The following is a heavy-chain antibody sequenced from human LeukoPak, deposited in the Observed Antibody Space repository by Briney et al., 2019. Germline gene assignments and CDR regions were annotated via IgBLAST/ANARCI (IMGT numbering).Heavy chain of an antibody. CDR1: GFTFSTYN. CDR3: ATGPWQLGPVEDY. CDR2: IDRRSNYI. J-gene: IGHJ4*02. D-gene: IGHD6-13*01. Sequence: GGSLRLSCSASGFTFSTYNMNWVRQAPGKGLEWVSSIDRRSNYIDYADSVKGRFIISRDNAKNSLYLQMNSLRAEDTAVYYCATGPWQLGPVEDYWGQGTLVTVSS. V-gene: IGHV3-21*01.